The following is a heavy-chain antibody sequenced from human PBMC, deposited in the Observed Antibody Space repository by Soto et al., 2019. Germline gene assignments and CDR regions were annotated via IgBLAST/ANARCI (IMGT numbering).Heavy chain of an antibody. CDR3: ARRYGASFDY. CDR2: IYYSGST. Sequence: PSVTLSLPCTVSGGSISSYYWSWIRQPPGKGLEWIGYIYYSGSTNYNPSLKSRVTISVDTSKNQFSLKLSSVTAADTAVYYCARRYGASFDYWGQGTLVPVSS. J-gene: IGHJ4*02. D-gene: IGHD4-17*01. V-gene: IGHV4-59*01. CDR1: GGSISSYY.